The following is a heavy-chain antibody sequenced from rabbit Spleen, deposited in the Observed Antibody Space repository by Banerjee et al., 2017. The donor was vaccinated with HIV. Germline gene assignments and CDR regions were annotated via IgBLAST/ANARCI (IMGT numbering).Heavy chain of an antibody. V-gene: IGHV1S45*01. J-gene: IGHJ6*01. Sequence: QQQLEESGGGLVKPGGTLTLTCSASGFSFSTDYYLCWVRQAPGKGLESVACIYGSGGSTWYASWAKGRFTISKTSSTTVTLQLTSLTAADTATYFCARVSETSGWGEDLWGPGTLVTVS. D-gene: IGHD4-1*01. CDR2: IYGSGGST. CDR3: ARVSETSGWGEDL. CDR1: GFSFSTDYY.